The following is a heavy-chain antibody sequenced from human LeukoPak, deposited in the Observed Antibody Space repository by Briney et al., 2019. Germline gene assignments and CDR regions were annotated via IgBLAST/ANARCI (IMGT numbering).Heavy chain of an antibody. J-gene: IGHJ4*02. CDR2: ISSSGSTI. CDR1: GFTFSDYY. V-gene: IGHV3-11*01. Sequence: GGSLRLSCAASGFTFSDYYMSWIRQAPGKGLEWVSYISSSGSTIYYAASVKGRFTISRDNAKNSLYLQMNSLRAEDTAVYYCARPLYDSSGYYYAYWGQGTLVTVSS. D-gene: IGHD3-22*01. CDR3: ARPLYDSSGYYYAY.